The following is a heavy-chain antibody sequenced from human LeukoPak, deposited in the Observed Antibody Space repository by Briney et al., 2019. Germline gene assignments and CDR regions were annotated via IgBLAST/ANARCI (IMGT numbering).Heavy chain of an antibody. V-gene: IGHV3-7*05. CDR3: ARDRGDGWFDP. J-gene: IGHJ5*02. CDR2: IKQDGSDK. D-gene: IGHD2-21*01. CDR1: GFTFSSYW. Sequence: GGSLRLSCAASGFTFSSYWMSWVRQAPGKGLEWVASIKQDGSDKYYVDSVKGRLTISRDNAKNSLFLQMNSLRAEDTAVFYCARDRGDGWFDPWGQGTLVTVSS.